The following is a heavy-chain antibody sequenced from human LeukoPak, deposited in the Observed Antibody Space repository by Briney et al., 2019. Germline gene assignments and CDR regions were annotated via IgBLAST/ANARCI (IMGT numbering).Heavy chain of an antibody. CDR2: IYYSGST. D-gene: IGHD3-3*01. J-gene: IGHJ6*04. Sequence: SETLSLTCTVSGGSISSYYWSWIRQPPGKGLEWIGYIYYSGSTNHNPSLKSRVTISVDTSKNQFSLKLSSVTAADTAVYYCARVVPDPYYDFWSGYYSPHRMDVWGKGTTVTVSS. V-gene: IGHV4-59*01. CDR1: GGSISSYY. CDR3: ARVVPDPYYDFWSGYYSPHRMDV.